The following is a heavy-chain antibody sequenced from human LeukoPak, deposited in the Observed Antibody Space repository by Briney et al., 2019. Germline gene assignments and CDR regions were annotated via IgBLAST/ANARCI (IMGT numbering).Heavy chain of an antibody. Sequence: PSETLSLTCTVSGGSISSYYWSWLRQPAGKGLEWIGRIYTSGSTNYNPSLKSRVTMSVDKSKNQFSPKLSSVTAADTAVYYCARDDYSNYLDYWGQGTLVTVSS. CDR2: IYTSGST. CDR3: ARDDYSNYLDY. D-gene: IGHD4-11*01. V-gene: IGHV4-4*07. CDR1: GGSISSYY. J-gene: IGHJ4*02.